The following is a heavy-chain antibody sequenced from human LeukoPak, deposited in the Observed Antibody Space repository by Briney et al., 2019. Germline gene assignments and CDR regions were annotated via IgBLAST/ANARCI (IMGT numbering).Heavy chain of an antibody. CDR1: GFTFSTNW. CDR3: ARENLRLGYCSSTSCRYAKGFDP. J-gene: IGHJ5*02. D-gene: IGHD2-2*01. CDR2: IKQDGSEK. V-gene: IGHV3-7*05. Sequence: GRCLTPACPPSGFTFSTNWTRCVRQAPGKGLEWVANIKQDGSEKYYVDSVKGRFTISRDNAKNSLYLQMNSLRAEDTAVYYCARENLRLGYCSSTSCRYAKGFDPWGQGTLVTVSS.